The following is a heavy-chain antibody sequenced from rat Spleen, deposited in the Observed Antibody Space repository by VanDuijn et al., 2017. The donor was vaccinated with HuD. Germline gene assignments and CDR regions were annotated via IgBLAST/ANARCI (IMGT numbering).Heavy chain of an antibody. D-gene: IGHD4-1*01. J-gene: IGHJ2*01. CDR2: INYEGSKT. CDR3: ARDGGELGY. CDR1: GFIFSDYG. Sequence: EVQLVESGGGLVQPGRSLKLSCAASGFIFSDYGMAWVRQAPKKGLEWVATINYEGSKTYHRDSVKGRFTISRDNVRSTLYLHMDSLQTEDTATYYCARDGGELGYWGQGVMVTVSS. V-gene: IGHV5-7*01.